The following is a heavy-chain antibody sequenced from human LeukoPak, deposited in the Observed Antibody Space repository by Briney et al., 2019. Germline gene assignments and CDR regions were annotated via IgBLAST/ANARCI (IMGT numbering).Heavy chain of an antibody. CDR2: ISFDGNKQ. CDR1: EFTFKSYA. D-gene: IGHD2-2*02. J-gene: IGHJ4*02. Sequence: PGGSLRLSCAASEFTFKSYAMYWVRQAPGKGLEWVALISFDGNKQYYPDSVKGRFTVARDNAKNTLYLEMNRLRAEDTAVYYCARDNTYMFDYWGQGTQVTVSS. CDR3: ARDNTYMFDY. V-gene: IGHV3-30-3*01.